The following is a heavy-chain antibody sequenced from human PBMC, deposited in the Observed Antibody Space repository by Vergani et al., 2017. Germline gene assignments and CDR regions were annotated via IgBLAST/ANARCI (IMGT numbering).Heavy chain of an antibody. D-gene: IGHD3-3*01. V-gene: IGHV1-2*02. J-gene: IGHJ5*02. CDR3: AREYDFWSSGWFDP. CDR2: INPNSGGT. CDR1: GYTFTGYY. Sequence: QVQLVQSGAEVKKPGASVKVSCKASGYTFTGYYMHWVRQAPGQGLEWMGWINPNSGGTNYALKFQGRVTMTRDTSISTAYMELSRLRSDDTAVYYCAREYDFWSSGWFDPWGQGTLVTVSS.